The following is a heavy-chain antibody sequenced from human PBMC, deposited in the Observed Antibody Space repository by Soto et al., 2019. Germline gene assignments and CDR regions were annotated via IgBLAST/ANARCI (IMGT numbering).Heavy chain of an antibody. CDR1: GFTFSSST. Sequence: GGSLRLSCTGSGFTFSSSTMTWVRQGPGKGLEWVSSISSSSSYIYFADSLKGRFTISRDNDKNSLYLQMNSLRAEDTAVYYCARDIGEMSAVWGQGTQVTVYS. CDR2: ISSSSSYI. D-gene: IGHD3-10*01. CDR3: ARDIGEMSAV. J-gene: IGHJ4*02. V-gene: IGHV3-21*06.